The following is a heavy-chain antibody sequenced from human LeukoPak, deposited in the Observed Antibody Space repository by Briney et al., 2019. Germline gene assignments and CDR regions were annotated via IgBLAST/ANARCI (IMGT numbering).Heavy chain of an antibody. J-gene: IGHJ4*02. CDR1: GGSFSGYY. V-gene: IGHV4-34*01. D-gene: IGHD2-15*01. CDR2: INHSGST. CDR3: ARVRVYRVVVVAARGPYYFDY. Sequence: PSQTLSLTCTVFGGSFSGYYWSWIRQPPGKGLEWIGEINHSGSTNYNPSLKSRVTISVDTSKNQFSLKLSSVTAADTAVYYCARVRVYRVVVVAARGPYYFDYWGQGTLVTVSS.